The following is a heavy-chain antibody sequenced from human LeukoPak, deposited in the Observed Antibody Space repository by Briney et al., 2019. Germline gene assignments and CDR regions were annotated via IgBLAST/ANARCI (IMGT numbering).Heavy chain of an antibody. J-gene: IGHJ6*02. CDR3: AGDDSSGPGPYYYYGMDV. D-gene: IGHD3-22*01. Sequence: GASVKVSCKASGYTFTSYGISWVRQAPGQGLEWMGWISAYNGNTNYAQKLQGRVTMTTDTSTSTAYMELRSLRSDDTAVYYCAGDDSSGPGPYYYYGMDVWGQGTTVTVSS. CDR1: GYTFTSYG. CDR2: ISAYNGNT. V-gene: IGHV1-18*01.